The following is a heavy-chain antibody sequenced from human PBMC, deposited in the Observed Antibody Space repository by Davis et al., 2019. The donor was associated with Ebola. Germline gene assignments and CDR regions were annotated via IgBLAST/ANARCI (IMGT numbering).Heavy chain of an antibody. D-gene: IGHD3-10*01. V-gene: IGHV5-51*01. J-gene: IGHJ4*02. CDR2: IYPGDSDT. CDR1: GYTFTSYW. CDR3: ARMGKSYYDSLWDY. Sequence: KVSCKASGYTFTSYWIAWVRQVPGKGLEWMGSIYPGDSDTRYSPSFRGQVTISPDKSFRTAYLQWSGLKASDTAMYYCARMGKSYYDSLWDYWGQGTLVTVSS.